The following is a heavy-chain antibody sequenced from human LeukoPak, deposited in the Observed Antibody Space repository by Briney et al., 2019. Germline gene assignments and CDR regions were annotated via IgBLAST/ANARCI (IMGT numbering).Heavy chain of an antibody. V-gene: IGHV4-30-4*01. CDR1: GGSISSGDYY. CDR3: ARGENYDILTGYLFDY. D-gene: IGHD3-9*01. Sequence: PSQTLSLACTVSGGSISSGDYYWSWIRQPPGKGLEWIGYIYYSGSTYYNPSLKSRVTKSVDTSKNQFSLKLSSVTAADTAVYYCARGENYDILTGYLFDYWGQGIPVTVSS. J-gene: IGHJ4*02. CDR2: IYYSGST.